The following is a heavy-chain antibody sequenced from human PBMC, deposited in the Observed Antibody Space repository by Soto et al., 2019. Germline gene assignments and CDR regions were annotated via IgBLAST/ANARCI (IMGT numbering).Heavy chain of an antibody. Sequence: EVQLVESGGGLIQPGRSLRLSCAASGFTFVDYAMHWVRQPPGKGLEWVSTISWNSGSISYADSVRGRFTISRDNAKNALYLQMNRLRVEDTALYYCAKDHGGGTYFFYTYMDVWGKGTTVTVS. CDR2: ISWNSGSI. CDR1: GFTFVDYA. D-gene: IGHD3-16*01. CDR3: AKDHGGGTYFFYTYMDV. J-gene: IGHJ6*03. V-gene: IGHV3-9*01.